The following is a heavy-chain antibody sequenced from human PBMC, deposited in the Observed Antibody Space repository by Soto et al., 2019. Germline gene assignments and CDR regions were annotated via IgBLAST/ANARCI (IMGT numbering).Heavy chain of an antibody. CDR2: INPNNGDT. CDR1: GYTFTDYL. CDR3: AREPPGTGSFDF. J-gene: IGHJ4*02. Sequence: ASVKVSCKASGYTFTDYLIHWVRQGPGQGLEWMGIINPNNGDTSYAQQFQGRVALTRDTSTNTLYMELSGLISEDTAVYSCAREPPGTGSFDFWGQGARVTVPS. D-gene: IGHD1-26*01. V-gene: IGHV1-46*01.